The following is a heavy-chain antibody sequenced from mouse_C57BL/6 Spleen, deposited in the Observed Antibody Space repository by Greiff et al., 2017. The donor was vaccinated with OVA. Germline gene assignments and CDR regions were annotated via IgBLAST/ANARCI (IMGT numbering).Heavy chain of an antibody. CDR1: GYTFTSYW. D-gene: IGHD1-1*01. V-gene: IGHV1-55*01. CDR2: IYPGSGST. CDR3: AREGDYGSSVFFDY. J-gene: IGHJ2*01. Sequence: QVQLKESGAELVKPGASVKMSCKASGYTFTSYWITWVKQRPGQGLEWIGDIYPGSGSTNYNEKFKSKATLTVDTSSSTAYMQLSSLTSEDSAVYYCAREGDYGSSVFFDYWGQGTTLTVSS.